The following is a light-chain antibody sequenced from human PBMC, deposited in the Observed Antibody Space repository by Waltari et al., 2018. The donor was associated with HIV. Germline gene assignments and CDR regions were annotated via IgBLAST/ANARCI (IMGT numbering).Light chain of an antibody. J-gene: IGLJ2*01. CDR3: QSYDSSLRASV. Sequence: QSALTQPPSVSGAPGQRVTISCTGNRSNIGAGYFVHWYQHLPGTAPKLLVYSDINRPSGVHDRFSGSKSGTSASLVITGLQAEDEADYYCQSYDSSLRASVFGGGTKLTVL. V-gene: IGLV1-40*01. CDR1: RSNIGAGYF. CDR2: SDI.